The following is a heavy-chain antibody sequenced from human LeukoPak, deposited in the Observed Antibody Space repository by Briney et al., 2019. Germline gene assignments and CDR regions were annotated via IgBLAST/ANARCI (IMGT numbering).Heavy chain of an antibody. J-gene: IGHJ5*02. Sequence: SETLSLTCTVSGVSISTTDYYWGWVRQPPGKGLEWIGSMFYNGNAYYNPSLKSRVTISVDTSKNHFSLNLRSVTAADTAVYFCARHKIAADSAINWFDTWGQGALVTVSS. CDR1: GVSISTTDYY. CDR2: MFYNGNA. CDR3: ARHKIAADSAINWFDT. V-gene: IGHV4-39*01. D-gene: IGHD6-13*01.